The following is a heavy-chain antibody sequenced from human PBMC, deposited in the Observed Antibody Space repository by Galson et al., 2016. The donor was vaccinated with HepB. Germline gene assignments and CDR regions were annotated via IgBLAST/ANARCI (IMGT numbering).Heavy chain of an antibody. CDR2: INDTPDRT. CDR3: PIDSVGGPKSNFPDS. CDR1: GFTFSFSNYA. D-gene: IGHD4-23*01. V-gene: IGHV3-23*01. Sequence: SLRLSCAASGFTFSFSNYAMTWVRQAPGKGLEWVSAINDTPDRTYYADSVKGRFTISRDNSKSTVFLQMSSLRAEDTAVYYCPIDSVGGPKSNFPDSWGQGTLVTVSS. J-gene: IGHJ5*01.